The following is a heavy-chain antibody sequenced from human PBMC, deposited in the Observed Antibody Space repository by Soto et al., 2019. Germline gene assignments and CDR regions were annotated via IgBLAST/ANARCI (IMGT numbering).Heavy chain of an antibody. CDR2: IYYSGNT. CDR3: ARLSMIRGVLRWFDP. J-gene: IGHJ5*02. V-gene: IGHV4-39*01. D-gene: IGHD3-10*01. Sequence: SENLSLTWTVSGDSISSSSSYWGWIRQPPGKGLEWIASIYYSGNTYYNPSLKSRVTMSVDSSKNQFSLKVSSVTAADTAVYYCARLSMIRGVLRWFDPWGQGTLVT. CDR1: GDSISSSSSY.